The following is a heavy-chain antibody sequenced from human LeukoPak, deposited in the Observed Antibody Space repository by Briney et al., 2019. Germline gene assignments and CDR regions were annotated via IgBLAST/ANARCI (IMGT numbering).Heavy chain of an antibody. J-gene: IGHJ6*02. CDR2: ISSSSSYI. CDR3: ARDLAGYYGMDV. CDR1: GFTFSSYS. D-gene: IGHD3-10*01. V-gene: IGHV3-21*01. Sequence: GGSLRLSCAASGFTFSSYSMNWVRQAPGKGLEWVSSISSSSSYIYYADSVKGRFTISRDNAKNSLYLQMNSLRAEDTAVYYCARDLAGYYGMDVWGQGTTVTVSS.